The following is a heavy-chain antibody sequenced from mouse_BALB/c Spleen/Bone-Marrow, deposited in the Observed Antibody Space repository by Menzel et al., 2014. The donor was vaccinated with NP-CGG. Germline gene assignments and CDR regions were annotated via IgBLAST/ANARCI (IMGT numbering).Heavy chain of an antibody. CDR1: GFDFSRYW. J-gene: IGHJ2*01. D-gene: IGHD2-1*01. CDR3: ARQGYYGKGDY. Sequence: EVKLMESGGGLVQPGGSLKLSCAASGFDFSRYWMSWVRQAPGKGLEWIGEINPDSSTINYTPSLKDKFIISRDNAKNTLYLQMSKVRSEDTAPYCCARQGYYGKGDYWGQGTTPTVSS. CDR2: INPDSSTI. V-gene: IGHV4-1*02.